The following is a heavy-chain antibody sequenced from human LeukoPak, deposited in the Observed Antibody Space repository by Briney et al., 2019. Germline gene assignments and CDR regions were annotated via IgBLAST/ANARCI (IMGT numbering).Heavy chain of an antibody. V-gene: IGHV1-69*13. CDR3: AKDPDRGGYYDILTGYFSVRTEPGGY. J-gene: IGHJ4*02. Sequence: ASVKVSCKASGGTFSSYAISWVRQAPGQGLEWMGGIIPIFGTTNYAQKLQGRVTITADESTSTAYMELSSLRSEDTAVYHCAKDPDRGGYYDILTGYFSVRTEPGGYWGQGTLVTVSS. CDR1: GGTFSSYA. D-gene: IGHD3-9*01. CDR2: IIPIFGTT.